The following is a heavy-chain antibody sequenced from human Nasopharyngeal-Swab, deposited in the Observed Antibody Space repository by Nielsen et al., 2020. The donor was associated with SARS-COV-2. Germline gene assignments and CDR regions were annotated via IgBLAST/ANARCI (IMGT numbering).Heavy chain of an antibody. CDR3: ARPDYCSGGSCYLHY. D-gene: IGHD2-15*01. CDR1: GYSFTSYW. J-gene: IGHJ4*02. Sequence: GGSLRLSCKGSGYSFTSYWIGWVRQMPGKGLEWMGIIYPGDSDTRYSPSFQGQVTISADKSISTAYLQWSSLKASDTAMYYCARPDYCSGGSCYLHYWGQGTLVTVSS. V-gene: IGHV5-51*01. CDR2: IYPGDSDT.